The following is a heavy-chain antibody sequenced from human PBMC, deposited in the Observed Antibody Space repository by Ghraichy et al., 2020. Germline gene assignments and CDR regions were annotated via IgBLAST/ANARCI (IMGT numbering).Heavy chain of an antibody. CDR1: GYSISSGYY. D-gene: IGHD4-17*01. CDR2: IYHSGST. CDR3: AGDGTVKRQEDAFDI. V-gene: IGHV4-38-2*01. Sequence: SQTLSLTCAVSGYSISSGYYWGWIRQPPGKGLEWIGSIYHSGSTYYNPSLKSRVTISVDTSKNQFSLKLSSVTAADTAVYYCAGDGTVKRQEDAFDIWGQGTMVTVSS. J-gene: IGHJ3*02.